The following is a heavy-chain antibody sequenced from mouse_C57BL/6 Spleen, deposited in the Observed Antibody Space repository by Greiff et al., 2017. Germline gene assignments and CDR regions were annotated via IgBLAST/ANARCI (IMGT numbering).Heavy chain of an antibody. J-gene: IGHJ3*01. D-gene: IGHD2-4*01. CDR3: TRDDDYGAWFAY. Sequence: EVKLVESGEGLVKPGGSLKLSCAASGFTFSSYAMSWVRQTPEKRLEWVAYISSGGDYIYYADTVKGRFTISRDNARNTLYLQMSSLTSEDTAMYYCTRDDDYGAWFAYWGQGTLVTVSA. V-gene: IGHV5-9-1*02. CDR1: GFTFSSYA. CDR2: ISSGGDYI.